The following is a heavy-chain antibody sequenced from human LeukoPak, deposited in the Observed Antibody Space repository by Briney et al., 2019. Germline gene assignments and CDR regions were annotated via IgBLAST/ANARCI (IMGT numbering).Heavy chain of an antibody. V-gene: IGHV4-39*01. CDR3: ARLKRYYDCSGYYYEAFDY. Sequence: PWETLSLTCTVSGGSISSSSYYWGWIRQPPGKGLEWIGSIYYSGSTYYNPSLKSRVTISVDTSKNQFSLKLSSVTAADTAVYYCARLKRYYDCSGYYYEAFDYRGQGTLVTVSS. J-gene: IGHJ4*02. D-gene: IGHD3-22*01. CDR2: IYYSGST. CDR1: GGSISSSSYY.